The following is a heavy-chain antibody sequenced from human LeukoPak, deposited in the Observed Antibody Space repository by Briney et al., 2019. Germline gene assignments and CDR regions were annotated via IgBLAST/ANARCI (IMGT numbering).Heavy chain of an antibody. J-gene: IGHJ4*02. Sequence: GGSLRLSCAASGFTFSSYAMSWVRQAPGKGLEWLSAISGSGGSSYYADSVKGRFTISRDNSKTTLYLQMNSLRAEDTAVYYCAKQPSVRCYGSGSYSDNWGQGALVTVSP. CDR2: ISGSGGSS. CDR3: AKQPSVRCYGSGSYSDN. V-gene: IGHV3-23*01. CDR1: GFTFSSYA. D-gene: IGHD3-10*01.